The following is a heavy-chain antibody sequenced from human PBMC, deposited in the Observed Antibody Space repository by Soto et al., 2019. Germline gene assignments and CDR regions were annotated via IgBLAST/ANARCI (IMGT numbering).Heavy chain of an antibody. Sequence: QVHLVQSGAEVKKPGASVKVSCKGSGYAFTTYGITWVRQAPGQGLEWMGWISAHNGNTNYAQKLQGRVTVTRDTSTSTAEMELRSLRSDDTAVDDRAGGRYGDYWGQGALVTVSS. CDR1: GYAFTTYG. D-gene: IGHD1-1*01. J-gene: IGHJ4*02. CDR3: AGGRYGDY. CDR2: ISAHNGNT. V-gene: IGHV1-18*01.